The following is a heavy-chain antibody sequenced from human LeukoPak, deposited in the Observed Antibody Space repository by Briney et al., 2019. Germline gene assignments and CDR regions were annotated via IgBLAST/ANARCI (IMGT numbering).Heavy chain of an antibody. CDR3: ARDPAYGALDY. D-gene: IGHD4-17*01. CDR1: GLTYSNTW. Sequence: GGSLRLSCAASGLTYSNTWMAWVRQGPGKGLEWVANINGDGSVKYHVDSVKGRFTISRDNARNSLYLQMNSLRAEDTAIYYCARDPAYGALDYWGPGTQVTVSS. J-gene: IGHJ4*02. V-gene: IGHV3-7*01. CDR2: INGDGSVK.